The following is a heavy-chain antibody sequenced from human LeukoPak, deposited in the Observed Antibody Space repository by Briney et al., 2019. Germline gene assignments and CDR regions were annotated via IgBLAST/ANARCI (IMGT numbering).Heavy chain of an antibody. Sequence: ASVKVSCKASGYTFTSYGISWVRRAPGQGLEWMGWIGAYNGNTNYAQKLQGRVTMTTDTSTSTAYMELRSLRSDDTAVYYCARGLGYCSGGSCYSPWFDPWGQGTLVTVSS. CDR2: IGAYNGNT. J-gene: IGHJ5*02. CDR3: ARGLGYCSGGSCYSPWFDP. CDR1: GYTFTSYG. D-gene: IGHD2-15*01. V-gene: IGHV1-18*01.